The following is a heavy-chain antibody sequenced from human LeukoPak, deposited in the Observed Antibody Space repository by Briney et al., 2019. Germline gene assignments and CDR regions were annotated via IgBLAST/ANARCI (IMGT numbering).Heavy chain of an antibody. CDR1: GFTFSTYA. V-gene: IGHV3-64*01. Sequence: PGGSLRLSYAASGFTFSTYAMHWVRQAPGKGLEYVSAISSNGGSTYYANSVKGRFTISRDNSKNTLYLQMGSLRAEDMAVYYCARELIAAAGTWFDPWGQGTLVIVSS. J-gene: IGHJ5*02. CDR3: ARELIAAAGTWFDP. CDR2: ISSNGGST. D-gene: IGHD6-13*01.